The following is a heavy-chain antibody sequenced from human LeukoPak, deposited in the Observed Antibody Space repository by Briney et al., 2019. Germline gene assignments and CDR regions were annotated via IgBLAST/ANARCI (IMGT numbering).Heavy chain of an antibody. J-gene: IGHJ4*02. Sequence: GASVKVSCKASGYTFTSYGISWVRQAPGQGLEWMGWISAYNGNTNYAQKLQGRVTMTTDTSTSTAYMELRSLRSDDTAVYYCARVGVLKKWFGELLYPYFDYWGQGTLVTVSS. CDR1: GYTFTSYG. D-gene: IGHD3-10*01. CDR3: ARVGVLKKWFGELLYPYFDY. V-gene: IGHV1-18*04. CDR2: ISAYNGNT.